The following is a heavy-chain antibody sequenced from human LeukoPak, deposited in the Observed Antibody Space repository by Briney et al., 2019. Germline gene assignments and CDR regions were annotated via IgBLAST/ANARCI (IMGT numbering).Heavy chain of an antibody. V-gene: IGHV1-2*02. CDR2: INPNSGDT. J-gene: IGHJ4*02. CDR3: ARTPTVAGGF. CDR1: GYTFTGYY. D-gene: IGHD6-19*01. Sequence: ASVKVSCKASGYTFTGYYLHWVRQAPGQGLEWMGWINPNSGDTNYAQKFQGRVTMTRDTSISTAYMELSRLRSDDTAVYYRARTPTVAGGFWGQGTLVTVSS.